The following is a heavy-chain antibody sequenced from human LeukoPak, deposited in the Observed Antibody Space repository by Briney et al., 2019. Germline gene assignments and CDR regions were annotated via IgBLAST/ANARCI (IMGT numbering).Heavy chain of an antibody. Sequence: GGSLRLSCAASGFTFSGYGMHWVRQAPGKGLEWVAVIWSDGSNKYYADSVKGRFTISRDNPRNTLYLQMNSLRAEDTAVYYCASSLRDCSSNSFYVLDYWGQGTLVTVSS. CDR1: GFTFSGYG. D-gene: IGHD2-2*01. V-gene: IGHV3-33*03. CDR2: IWSDGSNK. J-gene: IGHJ4*02. CDR3: ASSLRDCSSNSFYVLDY.